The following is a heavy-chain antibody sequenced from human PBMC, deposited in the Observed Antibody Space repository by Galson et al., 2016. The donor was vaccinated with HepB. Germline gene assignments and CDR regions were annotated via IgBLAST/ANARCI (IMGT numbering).Heavy chain of an antibody. CDR1: GFTFSDYV. D-gene: IGHD6-19*01. Sequence: SLRLSCAASGFTFSDYVRSWVRQDPGKGLQWVSVITGSGDTTYYAGSVKGRFTISSDNSKNTLFLQMNSLRAEDTAIYYCAKPRSRGWYEFDYWGQGTLVTVSS. CDR3: AKPRSRGWYEFDY. CDR2: ITGSGDTT. J-gene: IGHJ4*02. V-gene: IGHV3-23*01.